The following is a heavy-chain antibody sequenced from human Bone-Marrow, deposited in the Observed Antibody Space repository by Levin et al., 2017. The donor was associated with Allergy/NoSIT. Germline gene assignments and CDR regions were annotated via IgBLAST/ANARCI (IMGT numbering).Heavy chain of an antibody. CDR3: ARAAYYYDSSALEYFQH. CDR1: GFTFSSYG. D-gene: IGHD3-22*01. Sequence: GGSLRLSCAASGFTFSSYGMHWVRQAPGKGLEWVAVIWYDGSNKYYADSVKGRFTISRDNSKNTLYLQMNSLRAEDTAVYYCARAAYYYDSSALEYFQHWGQGTLVTVSS. CDR2: IWYDGSNK. V-gene: IGHV3-33*01. J-gene: IGHJ1*01.